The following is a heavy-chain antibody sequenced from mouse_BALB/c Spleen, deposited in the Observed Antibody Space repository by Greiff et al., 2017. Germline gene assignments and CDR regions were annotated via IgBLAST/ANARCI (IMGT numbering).Heavy chain of an antibody. V-gene: IGHV5-6-3*01. J-gene: IGHJ4*01. D-gene: IGHD4-1*01. CDR3: ARRLGRYAMDY. CDR1: GFTFSSYG. Sequence: EVQLVESGGGLVQPGGSLKLSCAASGFTFSSYGMSWVRQTPDKRLELVATINSNGGSTYYPDSVKGRFTISRDNAKNTLYLQMSSLKSEDTAMYYCARRLGRYAMDYWGQGTSVTVSS. CDR2: INSNGGST.